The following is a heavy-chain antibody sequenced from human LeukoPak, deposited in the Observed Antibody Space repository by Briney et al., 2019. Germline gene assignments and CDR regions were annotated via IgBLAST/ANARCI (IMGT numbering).Heavy chain of an antibody. CDR3: ARELGEVGATTDYFDY. Sequence: GGSLRLSCAASGFTFSSYWMSWVRQAPGKGPEWVANIKQDGSEKYYVDSVKGRFTISRDNAKNSLYLQMNSLRAEDTAVYYCARELGEVGATTDYFDYWGQGTLVTVSS. V-gene: IGHV3-7*01. J-gene: IGHJ4*02. CDR1: GFTFSSYW. CDR2: IKQDGSEK. D-gene: IGHD1-26*01.